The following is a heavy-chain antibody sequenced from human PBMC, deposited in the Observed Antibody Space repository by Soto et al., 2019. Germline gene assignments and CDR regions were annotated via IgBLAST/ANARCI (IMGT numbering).Heavy chain of an antibody. D-gene: IGHD6-6*01. CDR1: GGSISSGGYS. V-gene: IGHV4-39*01. J-gene: IGHJ4*02. CDR3: ARSSIEPRVFMYPFDF. CDR2: IYYSGST. Sequence: PSETLSLTCAVSGGSISSGGYSWSWMRQPPGKGLEWIGSIYYSGSTYYNPSLKSRVTISVDTSKNQISLRLTSVTDADAAVYYCARSSIEPRVFMYPFDFWGQGTRVTVSS.